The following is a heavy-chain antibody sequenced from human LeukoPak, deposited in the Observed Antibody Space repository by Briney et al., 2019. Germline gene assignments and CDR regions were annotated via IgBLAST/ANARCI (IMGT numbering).Heavy chain of an antibody. CDR3: ARDYYDSSCYPYYFDY. CDR1: GYTFTSYG. CDR2: ISAYNGNT. V-gene: IGHV1-18*01. D-gene: IGHD3-22*01. Sequence: ASVKVSCKASGYTFTSYGISWVRQAPGQGLEWMGWISAYNGNTNYAQKLQGRVTMTTDTSTSTAYMELRSLRSDDTAVYYCARDYYDSSCYPYYFDYWGQGTLVTVSS. J-gene: IGHJ4*02.